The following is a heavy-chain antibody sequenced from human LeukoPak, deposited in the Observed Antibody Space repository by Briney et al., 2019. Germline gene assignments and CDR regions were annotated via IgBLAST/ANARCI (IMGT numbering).Heavy chain of an antibody. V-gene: IGHV3-66*01. CDR1: GFTVSSHY. CDR3: ARVPVLGTRESLQH. J-gene: IGHJ1*01. Sequence: GGSLRLSCAASGFTVSSHYMSWVRQAPGKGLEWVSLIYSGGSTEYADSVEGRFTISRDISKNTVHLQMNSLRAEDTAVYYCARVPVLGTRESLQHWGQGTMVTVSS. CDR2: IYSGGST. D-gene: IGHD4-23*01.